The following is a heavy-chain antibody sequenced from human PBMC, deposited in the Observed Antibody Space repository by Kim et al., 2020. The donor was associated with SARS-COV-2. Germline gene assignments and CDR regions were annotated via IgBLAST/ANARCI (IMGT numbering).Heavy chain of an antibody. V-gene: IGHV3-49*03. J-gene: IGHJ5*02. D-gene: IGHD4-17*01. CDR2: IRSKAYGGTT. Sequence: GGSLSLSCTASGFTFGDYAMSWFRQAPGKGLEWVGFIRSKAYGGTTEYAASVKGRFTISRDDSKSIAYLQMNSLETEDTAVYYCTRASYGDYGPYNWFDPWGQGTLVTVAS. CDR1: GFTFGDYA. CDR3: TRASYGDYGPYNWFDP.